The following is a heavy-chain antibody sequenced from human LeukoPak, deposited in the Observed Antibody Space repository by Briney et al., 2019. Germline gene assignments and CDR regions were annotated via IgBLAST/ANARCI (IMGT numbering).Heavy chain of an antibody. CDR1: GFTFTTYG. D-gene: IGHD6-13*01. CDR2: ISTYNGNT. CDR3: ARDRYSSSWSSLPSTAHFDY. V-gene: IGHV1-18*01. J-gene: IGHJ4*02. Sequence: GASVKVSCKASGFTFTTYGISWVRQAPGQGLEWMGWISTYNGNTNTDYAQKLQGRVTMTTDTSTSTAYMELRSLRSDDTAVYYCARDRYSSSWSSLPSTAHFDYWGQGTLVTVSS.